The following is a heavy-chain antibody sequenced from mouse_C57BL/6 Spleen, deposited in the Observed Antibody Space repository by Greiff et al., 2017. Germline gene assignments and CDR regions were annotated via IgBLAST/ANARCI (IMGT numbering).Heavy chain of an antibody. V-gene: IGHV5-17*01. CDR2: ISSGSSTI. J-gene: IGHJ3*01. CDR1: GFTFSDYG. D-gene: IGHD1-1*01. Sequence: EVKLVESGGGLVKPGGSLKLSCAASGFTFSDYGMHWVRQAPEKGLEWVAYISSGSSTIYYADTVKGRITISRDNAKNTLFLQMTSLRSEDTAMYYCARPDYYGSPFAYWGQGTLVTVSA. CDR3: ARPDYYGSPFAY.